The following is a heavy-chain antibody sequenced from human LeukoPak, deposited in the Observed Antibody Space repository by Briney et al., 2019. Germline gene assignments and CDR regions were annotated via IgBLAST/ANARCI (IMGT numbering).Heavy chain of an antibody. J-gene: IGHJ5*02. V-gene: IGHV6-1*01. CDR2: TYYRSKWYN. Sequence: SQTLSLTCAVSGDTVSSNRAAWNWFRQSPSKGLEWLGRTYYRSKWYNDYALSVKSRITINPDTSKNQFSLHLNSVTPDDTAVYYCARLISGSGPWGQGTLVTVSS. D-gene: IGHD6-25*01. CDR1: GDTVSSNRAA. CDR3: ARLISGSGP.